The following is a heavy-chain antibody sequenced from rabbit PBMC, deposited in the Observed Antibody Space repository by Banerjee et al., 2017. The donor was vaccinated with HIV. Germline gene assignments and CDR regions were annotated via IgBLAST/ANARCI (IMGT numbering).Heavy chain of an antibody. CDR2: IYAGSGGST. V-gene: IGHV1S40*01. CDR1: GFSFNNNHY. D-gene: IGHD6-1*01. CDR3: VRETETYADYAGYGYYFDL. Sequence: QSLEESGGDLVKPGASLTLTCTASGFSFNNNHYMCWVRQAPGKGLEWIACIYAGSGGSTYYTTWAKGRFTISKTSSTTVTLQMTSLTAADTATYFCVRETETYADYAGYGYYFDLWGQGTLVTVS. J-gene: IGHJ4*01.